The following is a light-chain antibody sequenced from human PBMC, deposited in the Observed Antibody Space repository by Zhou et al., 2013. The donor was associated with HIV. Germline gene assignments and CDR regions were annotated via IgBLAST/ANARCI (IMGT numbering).Light chain of an antibody. V-gene: IGKV1-8*01. Sequence: AIRMTQSPSSFSASTGDRVTITCRASQAISTYLAWYQQKPGKAPNLLIYAASTLQPGVPSRFSGSGSGTDFTLTINCLQSEDFATYYCQHYYSYPWTFGQGTKVET. J-gene: IGKJ1*01. CDR3: QHYYSYPWT. CDR2: AAS. CDR1: QAISTY.